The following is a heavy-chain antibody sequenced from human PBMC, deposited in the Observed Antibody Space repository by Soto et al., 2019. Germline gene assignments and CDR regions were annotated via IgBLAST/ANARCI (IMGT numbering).Heavy chain of an antibody. Sequence: PGGSLRLSCAASGFTFSSYAMHWVRQAPGKGLEWVAVISYDGSNKYYADSVKGRFTISRDNSKNTLYLQMNSLRAEDTAVYYCARVGYQLPYYYYYGMDVWGQGTTVTV. CDR1: GFTFSSYA. V-gene: IGHV3-30-3*01. CDR3: ARVGYQLPYYYYYGMDV. D-gene: IGHD2-2*01. J-gene: IGHJ6*02. CDR2: ISYDGSNK.